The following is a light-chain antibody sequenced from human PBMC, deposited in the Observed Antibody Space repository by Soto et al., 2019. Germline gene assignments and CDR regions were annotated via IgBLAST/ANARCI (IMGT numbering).Light chain of an antibody. CDR3: QQYSKEST. CDR1: QNVSNW. V-gene: IGKV1-5*03. CDR2: KAS. Sequence: DVEMTQSPSTLPTSIGDRVTINCRASQNVSNWLAWYQQKPGKAPKLLIYKASRLESGVPSRFSASRSGTDFTLTINSLQSDDFATYFCQQYSKESTFGQGTKLEIK. J-gene: IGKJ2*01.